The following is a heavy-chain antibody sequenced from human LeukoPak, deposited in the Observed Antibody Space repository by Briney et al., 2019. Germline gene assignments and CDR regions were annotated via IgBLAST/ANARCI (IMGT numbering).Heavy chain of an antibody. D-gene: IGHD4-17*01. CDR1: GFTFSNAW. J-gene: IGHJ4*02. Sequence: PGGSLRLSCAASGFTFSNAWMNWVRQATGKGLEWVGRIKSKTDGGTTDYAAPVNGRFTISRDDSKNMLYLQMNSLKTEDTAVYYCIKQGRGLYGDYLRYWGQGTLVTVSS. V-gene: IGHV3-15*07. CDR2: IKSKTDGGTT. CDR3: IKQGRGLYGDYLRY.